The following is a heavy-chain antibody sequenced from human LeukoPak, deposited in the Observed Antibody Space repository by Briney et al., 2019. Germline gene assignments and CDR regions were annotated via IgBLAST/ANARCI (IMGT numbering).Heavy chain of an antibody. J-gene: IGHJ4*02. V-gene: IGHV3-30*04. CDR3: AKDHIRYSKDVSAFDY. CDR2: ISYDGSNK. Sequence: PGGSLRLSCAASGFTFSSYAMHWVRQAPGKGLEWVAVISYDGSNKYYADSVKGRFTISRDNSKNTLYLQMNSLRAEDTAVYYCAKDHIRYSKDVSAFDYWGQGTLVTVSS. D-gene: IGHD6-13*01. CDR1: GFTFSSYA.